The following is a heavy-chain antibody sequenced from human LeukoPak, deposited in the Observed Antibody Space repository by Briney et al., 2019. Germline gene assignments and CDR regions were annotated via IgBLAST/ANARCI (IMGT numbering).Heavy chain of an antibody. CDR1: GGSFSGYY. J-gene: IGHJ5*02. Sequence: PSETLSLTCAVYGGSFSGYYWSWIRQPPGKGLEWIGEINHSGSTNYNPSLKSRVTISVDTSKNQFSLKLSSVTAADMAVYYCARGSRDWFDPWGQGTLVTVSS. V-gene: IGHV4-34*01. CDR2: INHSGST. CDR3: ARGSRDWFDP.